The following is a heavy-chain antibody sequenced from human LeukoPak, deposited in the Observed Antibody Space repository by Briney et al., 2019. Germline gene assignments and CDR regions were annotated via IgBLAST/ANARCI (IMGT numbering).Heavy chain of an antibody. Sequence: GGSLSLSCAASGFTFCSYWMTWIRQAPGKGMEWVANIKQDGSEKYYVDSVKGRFTISRDNAKNSLYLQMNSLRAEDTAVYYCARDTGGGYSCYDCWGQGTLVTVSS. J-gene: IGHJ4*02. D-gene: IGHD5-18*01. CDR1: GFTFCSYW. CDR2: IKQDGSEK. V-gene: IGHV3-7*01. CDR3: ARDTGGGYSCYDC.